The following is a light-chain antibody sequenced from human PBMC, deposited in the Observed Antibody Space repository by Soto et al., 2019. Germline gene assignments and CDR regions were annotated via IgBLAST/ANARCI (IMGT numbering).Light chain of an antibody. CDR2: EVS. Sequence: SVLTQPPSASGSAGQSVTISCTGTSSDIGGYNYVSWYQQHPGKAPKLMIYEVSKRPSRVPDRFSGSKSGNTASLTVSGLQAEDEADYYCSSYAGSNNYVFGSGTKVTVL. CDR1: SSDIGGYNY. V-gene: IGLV2-8*01. CDR3: SSYAGSNNYV. J-gene: IGLJ1*01.